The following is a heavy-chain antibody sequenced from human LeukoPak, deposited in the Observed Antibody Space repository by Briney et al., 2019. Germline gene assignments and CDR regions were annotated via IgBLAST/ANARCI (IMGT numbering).Heavy chain of an antibody. Sequence: SQTLSLTCTVSGASISSGSYYWSWLRQPAGTGLEWIGRFYISGSTNYNPSLKRRVTISVDTSKNQFSLKLNSVTAADTAVYYCARTRPWGLVGDYMDVWGKGATVTVSS. J-gene: IGHJ6*03. D-gene: IGHD3-10*01. CDR3: ARTRPWGLVGDYMDV. CDR2: FYISGST. V-gene: IGHV4-61*02. CDR1: GASISSGSYY.